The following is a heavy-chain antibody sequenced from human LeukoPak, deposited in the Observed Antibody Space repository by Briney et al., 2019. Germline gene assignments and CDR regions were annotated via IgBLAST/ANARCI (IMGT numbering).Heavy chain of an antibody. CDR3: ARVGGGLVDY. D-gene: IGHD1-26*01. Sequence: ETLSLTCTVSGVSISSFFWSWIRQPPGKGLEWIGYIYYSGSTNYNPSLKSRVTISVDTSKNQFSLKLSSVTAADTAVYYCARVGGGLVDYWGQGTLVTVSS. CDR2: IYYSGST. CDR1: GVSISSFF. V-gene: IGHV4-59*01. J-gene: IGHJ4*02.